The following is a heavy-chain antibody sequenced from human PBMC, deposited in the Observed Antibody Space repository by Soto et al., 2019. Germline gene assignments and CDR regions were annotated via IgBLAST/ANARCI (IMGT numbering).Heavy chain of an antibody. CDR3: ARVSYDSSGYAFDY. J-gene: IGHJ4*02. D-gene: IGHD3-22*01. CDR1: GGSISSGDYY. CDR2: IYYSGST. Sequence: KASETLSLTCTVSGGSISSGDYYWSWIRQPPGKGLEWIGYIYYSGSTYYNPSLKSRVTISVDTSKNQFSLKLSSVTAADTAVYYCARVSYDSSGYAFDYWGQGTLVTVSS. V-gene: IGHV4-30-4*01.